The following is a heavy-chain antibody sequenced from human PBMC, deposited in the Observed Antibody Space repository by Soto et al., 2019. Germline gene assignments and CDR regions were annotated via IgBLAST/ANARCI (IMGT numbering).Heavy chain of an antibody. CDR1: GGTFSIYA. J-gene: IGHJ4*02. D-gene: IGHD3-22*01. Sequence: SVKVSCKASGGTFSIYAISCVLQSPLQWLDWMGGIIPIFGTANYAQKFQGRVTITADESTSTAYMELSSLRSEDTAVYYCARDRAYYYDSSGYYDYWGQGTLVTVSS. CDR3: ARDRAYYYDSSGYYDY. V-gene: IGHV1-69*13. CDR2: IIPIFGTA.